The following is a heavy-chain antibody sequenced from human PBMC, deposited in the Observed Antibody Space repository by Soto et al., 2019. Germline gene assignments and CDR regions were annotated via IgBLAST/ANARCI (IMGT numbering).Heavy chain of an antibody. J-gene: IGHJ4*02. CDR1: GASMKIGGYY. V-gene: IGHV4-31*03. D-gene: IGHD6-19*01. CDR2: IYNTGST. CDR3: ARDVAGAVYFDY. Sequence: NPSETLSLTCSVSGASMKIGGYYWTWIRQRPGEGLEWIGYIYNTGSTYYNPSLQSRLTISVDTSKNQFSLKLTSVTAADTAFYYCARDVAGAVYFDYWGQGTLVT.